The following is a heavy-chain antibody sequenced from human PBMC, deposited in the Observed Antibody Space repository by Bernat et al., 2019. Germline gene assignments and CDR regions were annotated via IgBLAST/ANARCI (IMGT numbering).Heavy chain of an antibody. CDR2: IKSKTDGGTT. CDR1: GFTFSNAW. J-gene: IGHJ3*02. Sequence: EVQLVESGGGLVKPGGSLRLSCAASGFTFSNAWMSWVRQAPGKGLEWVGRIKSKTDGGTTDYAAPVKGRFTISRDDSKNTLYLQMNSLKTEDKAVYYCTTGVITLGGVIADAYDIWGQGTMVTVSS. V-gene: IGHV3-15*01. CDR3: TTGVITLGGVIADAYDI. D-gene: IGHD3-16*02.